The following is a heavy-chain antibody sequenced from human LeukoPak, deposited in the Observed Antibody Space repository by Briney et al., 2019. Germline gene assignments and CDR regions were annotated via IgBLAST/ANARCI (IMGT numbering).Heavy chain of an antibody. Sequence: ASVKVSCKASGYTFTSYDINWVRQATGQGLEWMGWMNPNSGNTGYAQKFQGRVTMTRNTSISTAYMELSSLRSEDTAVYYCARGPLVVPAAIPFVYWRQGTLVTVSS. CDR2: MNPNSGNT. V-gene: IGHV1-8*01. CDR3: ARGPLVVPAAIPFVY. CDR1: GYTFTSYD. J-gene: IGHJ4*02. D-gene: IGHD2-2*01.